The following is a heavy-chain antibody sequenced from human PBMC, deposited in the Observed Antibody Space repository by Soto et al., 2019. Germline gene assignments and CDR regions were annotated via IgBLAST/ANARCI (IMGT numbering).Heavy chain of an antibody. D-gene: IGHD6-6*01. CDR1: GFTFSSYA. V-gene: IGHV3-30-3*01. J-gene: IGHJ4*02. CDR3: ARDSTKYSISSLVPDY. CDR2: ISYDGSNK. Sequence: QVQLVESGGGVVQPGRSLRLSCAASGFTFSSYAMHWVRQAPGKGLEWVAVISYDGSNKYYADSVKGRFTISRDNSKNTLYLQMNSLRAEDTAVYYCARDSTKYSISSLVPDYWGQGTLVTVSS.